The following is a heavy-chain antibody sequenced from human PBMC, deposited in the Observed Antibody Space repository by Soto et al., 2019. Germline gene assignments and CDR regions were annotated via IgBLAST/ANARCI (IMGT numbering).Heavy chain of an antibody. J-gene: IGHJ4*02. Sequence: PGGSLRLSCEACGLTFKNYGMLCVCQVPGKVLEWVVIIWYDASNNFYADSVKGRFTISRDNAKNSLYLQMNSLRAEDTAVYYCARVAYYYDSSGYFYWGQGT. V-gene: IGHV3-33*01. CDR3: ARVAYYYDSSGYFY. CDR2: IWYDASNN. CDR1: GLTFKNYG. D-gene: IGHD3-22*01.